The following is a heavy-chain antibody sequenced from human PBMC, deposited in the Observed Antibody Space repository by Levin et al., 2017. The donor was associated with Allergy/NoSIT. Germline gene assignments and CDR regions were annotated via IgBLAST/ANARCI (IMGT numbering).Heavy chain of an antibody. V-gene: IGHV3-15*01. CDR3: TTDDVLLWFGGPRGSFDY. Sequence: GGSLRLSCAASGFTFSNAWMSWVRQAPGKGLEWVGRIKSKTDGGTTDYAAPVKGRFTISRDDSKNTLYLQMNSLKTEDTAVYYCTTDDVLLWFGGPRGSFDYWGQGTLVTVSS. D-gene: IGHD3-10*01. CDR2: IKSKTDGGTT. J-gene: IGHJ4*02. CDR1: GFTFSNAW.